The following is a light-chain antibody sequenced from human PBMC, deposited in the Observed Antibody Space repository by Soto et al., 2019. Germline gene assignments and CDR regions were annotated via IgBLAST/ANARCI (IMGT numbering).Light chain of an antibody. Sequence: VLPQSPGTLSLSPGERATLSCRASQSVSSSYLAWYQQKPGQAPRLLIYGASSRATGIPDRFSGSGSGTDFTLTISRLEPEDFAVYYCQQYGSSPPLTFGGGTKVDIK. CDR1: QSVSSSY. V-gene: IGKV3-20*01. CDR2: GAS. CDR3: QQYGSSPPLT. J-gene: IGKJ4*01.